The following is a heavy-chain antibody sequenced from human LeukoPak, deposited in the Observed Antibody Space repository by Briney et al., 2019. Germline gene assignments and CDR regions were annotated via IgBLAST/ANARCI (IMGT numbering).Heavy chain of an antibody. Sequence: ASVKVSCKASGYTFTSYAMNWVRQAPGQGLEWMGWINTNIGNPTYAQGFTGRFVFSLDTSVSTAYLQISSLKAEDTAVYYCAGEGRRDGYKLRFYYYYMDVWGKGTTVTVSS. D-gene: IGHD5-24*01. V-gene: IGHV7-4-1*02. J-gene: IGHJ6*03. CDR3: AGEGRRDGYKLRFYYYYMDV. CDR1: GYTFTSYA. CDR2: INTNIGNP.